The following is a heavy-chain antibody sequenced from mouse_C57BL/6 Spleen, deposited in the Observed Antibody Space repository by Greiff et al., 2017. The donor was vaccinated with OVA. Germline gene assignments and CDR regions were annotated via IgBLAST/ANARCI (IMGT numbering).Heavy chain of an antibody. CDR1: GYTFTSYW. J-gene: IGHJ3*01. CDR2: IDPSDSYT. D-gene: IGHD2-4*01. CDR3: ARDGDYDGGSAY. Sequence: QVQLKQPGAELVKPGASVKLSCKASGYTFTSYWMHWVKQRPGQGLEWIGEIDPSDSYTNYNQKFKGKSTLTVDKSSSTAYMQLSSLTSEDSAVYYCARDGDYDGGSAYWGQGTLVTVSA. V-gene: IGHV1-69*01.